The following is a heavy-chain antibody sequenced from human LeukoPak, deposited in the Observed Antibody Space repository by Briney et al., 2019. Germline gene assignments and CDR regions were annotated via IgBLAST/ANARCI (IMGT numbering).Heavy chain of an antibody. CDR3: ARVSIAARRRLDY. CDR2: IYYSGST. CDR1: GGSISSYY. Sequence: SETLSLTCTVSGGSISSYYWSWIRQPPGKGLEWIGYIYYSGSTNYNPSLKSRVTISVDTSKNQFSLKLSSVTAADTAVYYCARVSIAARRRLDYWGQGTLVTVSS. D-gene: IGHD6-6*01. J-gene: IGHJ4*02. V-gene: IGHV4-59*12.